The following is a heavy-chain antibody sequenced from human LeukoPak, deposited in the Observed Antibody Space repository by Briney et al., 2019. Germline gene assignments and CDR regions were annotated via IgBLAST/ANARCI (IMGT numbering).Heavy chain of an antibody. CDR1: GGSISSYY. Sequence: SETLSLTCTVSGGSISSYYWSWIRQPPGKGLEWIGYIYYSGSTNYNPSLKSRVTISVDTSKNQFSLKLSSVTAADTAVYYCARDLLDTYREGYYYYYVDVWGKGTTVTVSS. V-gene: IGHV4-59*01. J-gene: IGHJ6*03. CDR3: ARDLLDTYREGYYYYYVDV. D-gene: IGHD2-2*02. CDR2: IYYSGST.